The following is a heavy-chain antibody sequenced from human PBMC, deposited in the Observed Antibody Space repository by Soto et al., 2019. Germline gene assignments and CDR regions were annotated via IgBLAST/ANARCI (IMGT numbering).Heavy chain of an antibody. CDR1: GFTFSSYG. CDR2: IWHDGSNK. V-gene: IGHV3-33*01. CDR3: ASEGYSGSYFYGIGDY. D-gene: IGHD1-26*01. Sequence: QVQLVESGGGVVQPGRSLRLSCAASGFTFSSYGRHWVRQAPGKGLEWVAVIWHDGSNKYYADSVKGRFTISRDNSKNKLYLQMNSLSAEDTAVYFCASEGYSGSYFYGIGDYWGQGTLVTVSS. J-gene: IGHJ4*02.